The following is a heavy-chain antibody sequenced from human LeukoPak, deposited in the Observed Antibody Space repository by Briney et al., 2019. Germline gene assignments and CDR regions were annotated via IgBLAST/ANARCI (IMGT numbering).Heavy chain of an antibody. J-gene: IGHJ4*02. CDR1: GGSISNYY. Sequence: SETLSLTCTVSGGSISNYYWTWIRQPPGKGLEWIGFISYSGDTNYNPSLKSRVTISLDTSKNQFSLKLISVSAADTAVYYCARALIRWSFDYWGQGTLVTVYS. D-gene: IGHD4-23*01. CDR3: ARALIRWSFDY. V-gene: IGHV4-59*01. CDR2: ISYSGDT.